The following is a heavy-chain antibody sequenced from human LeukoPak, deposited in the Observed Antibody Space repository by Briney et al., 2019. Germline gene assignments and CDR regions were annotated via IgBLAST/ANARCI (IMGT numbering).Heavy chain of an antibody. CDR1: GGSISSYY. CDR2: IYYSGST. J-gene: IGHJ4*02. D-gene: IGHD3-16*02. Sequence: SETLSLTCTVSGGSISSYYWSWIRQPPGKGLEWIGYIYYSGSTNYNPSLKSRVTISVDTSKNQFSLKLSSVTAADTAVYYCARVAITFGGVIVPTTTYYFDYWGQGTLVTVSS. V-gene: IGHV4-59*01. CDR3: ARVAITFGGVIVPTTTYYFDY.